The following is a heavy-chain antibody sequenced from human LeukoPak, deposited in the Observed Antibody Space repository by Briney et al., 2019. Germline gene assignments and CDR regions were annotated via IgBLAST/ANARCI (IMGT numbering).Heavy chain of an antibody. J-gene: IGHJ6*02. CDR1: GFTFSSYA. CDR2: ISGSGGST. D-gene: IGHD3-10*01. CDR3: AKEKLTRSVLWFGEFPPYSGYGMDV. V-gene: IGHV3-23*01. Sequence: PGGSLRLSCAASGFTFSSYAMSWVRQAPGKGLEWVSAISGSGGSTYYADSVKGRFTISRDNSKNTLYLQMNSLRAEDTAVYYCAKEKLTRSVLWFGEFPPYSGYGMDVWGQGTTVTVSS.